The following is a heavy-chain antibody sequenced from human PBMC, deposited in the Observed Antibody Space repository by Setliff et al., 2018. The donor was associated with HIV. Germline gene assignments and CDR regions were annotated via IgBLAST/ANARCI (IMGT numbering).Heavy chain of an antibody. D-gene: IGHD2-8*01. CDR3: ARIVALNGYPSDY. CDR2: ITDYNGNT. CDR1: GYTFDSYG. Sequence: GASVKVSCKASGYTFDSYGISWVRQAPGQGLEWMGWITDYNGNTNYAQKLQGRVTMTTDTSTSTAYMELRSPGSDDTAVYYCARIVALNGYPSDYWGQGTLVTVSS. V-gene: IGHV1-18*01. J-gene: IGHJ4*02.